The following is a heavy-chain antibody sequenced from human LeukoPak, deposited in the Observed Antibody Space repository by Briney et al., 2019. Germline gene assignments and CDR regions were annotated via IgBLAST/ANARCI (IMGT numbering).Heavy chain of an antibody. J-gene: IGHJ4*02. V-gene: IGHV4-39*01. D-gene: IGHD3-9*01. CDR3: ARQGRGPYDILTGTVDY. CDR1: GGSISSSSYY. CDR2: IYYSGST. Sequence: PSETLSLTCTVSGGSISSSSYYWGWIRQPPGKGLEWIGSIYYSGSTYYNPSLKSRVTISVDTSKSQFSLKLSSVTAADTAVYYCARQGRGPYDILTGTVDYWGQGTLVTVSS.